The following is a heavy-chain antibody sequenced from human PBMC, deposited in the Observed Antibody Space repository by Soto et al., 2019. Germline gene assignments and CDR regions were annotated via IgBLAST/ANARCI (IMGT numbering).Heavy chain of an antibody. CDR1: GFTFSSYG. CDR3: ARDREPDGIWTFDS. V-gene: IGHV3-7*03. D-gene: IGHD3-9*01. J-gene: IGHJ4*02. CDR2: IKHDGSEE. Sequence: GGSLRLSSAASGFTFSSYGMNWVRQAPGKGLEWVANIKHDGSEEHYVDSVKGRFTIPRDNAKNSLYLQMNSLRVEDTALYYCARDREPDGIWTFDSWGQGTLVTVSS.